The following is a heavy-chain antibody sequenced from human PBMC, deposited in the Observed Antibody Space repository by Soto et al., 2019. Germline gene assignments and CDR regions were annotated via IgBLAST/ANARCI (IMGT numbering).Heavy chain of an antibody. J-gene: IGHJ4*02. V-gene: IGHV5-51*01. CDR2: IYPGDHET. CDR1: GYTFSNFW. Sequence: PVESLKISCQCSGYTFSNFWIGWVRQLPGQGLEWMGIIYPGDHETRYSPSFLGKVTISAEKSINTAYLQWSSLEASDSAFYFCARSPRSSPYFDGWGQVALVTVS. D-gene: IGHD6-13*01. CDR3: ARSPRSSPYFDG.